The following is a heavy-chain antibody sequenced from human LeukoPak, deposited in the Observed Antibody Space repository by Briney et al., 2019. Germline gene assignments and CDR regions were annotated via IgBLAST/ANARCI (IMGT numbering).Heavy chain of an antibody. CDR3: ARFEVNHEDSSSFYYFDH. J-gene: IGHJ4*02. CDR1: GYAFASYW. V-gene: IGHV5-51*01. D-gene: IGHD3-22*01. CDR2: IYPDDSDT. Sequence: GESLKISCRVSGYAFASYWIGWVRQVPGKGLEWMDIIYPDDSDTKYSPSFQGQVAFSADKSVNTAYLQWSSLKASDSAMYYCARFEVNHEDSSSFYYFDHWGQGTLVTVSS.